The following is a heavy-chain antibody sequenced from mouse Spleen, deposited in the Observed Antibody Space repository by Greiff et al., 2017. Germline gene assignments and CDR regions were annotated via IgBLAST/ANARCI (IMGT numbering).Heavy chain of an antibody. J-gene: IGHJ4*01. D-gene: IGHD2-2*01. CDR3: ARLNLIYYGYDVGGAYYYAMDY. CDR1: GFNIKNTY. CDR2: IDPANGNT. V-gene: IGHV14-3*01. Sequence: EVQLQQSVAELVRPGASVKLSCTASGFNIKNTYMHWVKQRPEQGLEWIGRIDPANGNTKYAPKFQGKATITADTSSNTAYLQLSSLTSEDTAIYYCARLNLIYYGYDVGGAYYYAMDYWGQGTSVTVSS.